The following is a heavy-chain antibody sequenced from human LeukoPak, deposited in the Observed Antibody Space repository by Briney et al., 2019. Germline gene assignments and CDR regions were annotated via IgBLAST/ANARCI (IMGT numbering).Heavy chain of an antibody. CDR2: ISSSGSTI. CDR3: ARDVVPAAGLDY. J-gene: IGHJ4*02. D-gene: IGHD2-2*01. V-gene: IGHV3-48*03. CDR1: GFTFSSYE. Sequence: GGSLRLSCAASGFTFSSYEMNWVRQAPGKGLEWVSYISSSGSTIYYADSVKGRFTISRDNAKNSLYLQMNSLRAEDTALYYCARDVVPAAGLDYWGQGTLVTVSS.